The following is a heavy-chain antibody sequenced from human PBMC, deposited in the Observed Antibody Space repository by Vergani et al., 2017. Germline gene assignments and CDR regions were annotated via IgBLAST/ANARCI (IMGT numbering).Heavy chain of an antibody. CDR1: GYTFTSYY. CDR2: INPSGGST. Sequence: QVQLVQSGAEAKKPGASVKVSCKASGYTFTSYYMHWVRQAPGQGLEWMGIINPSGGSTSYAQKFQGRVTMTRDTSTSTVYMELSSLRSQDTAVYYCARDPRGYGGDPEDYYYGMDVWGQGTTVTVSS. D-gene: IGHD2-21*02. V-gene: IGHV1-46*01. CDR3: ARDPRGYGGDPEDYYYGMDV. J-gene: IGHJ6*02.